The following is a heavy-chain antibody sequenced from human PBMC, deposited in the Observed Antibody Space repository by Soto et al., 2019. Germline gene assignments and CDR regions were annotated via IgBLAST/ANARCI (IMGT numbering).Heavy chain of an antibody. V-gene: IGHV3-15*01. CDR3: VTDRFASPVDS. CDR2: IKSKSAGGTT. D-gene: IGHD3-10*01. J-gene: IGHJ4*02. Sequence: EVQLVESGGGLVNPGGSLRLSCAASGFTFRDAWMSWVRQAPGKGLEWVGRIKSKSAGGTTDYAAPVKGRFTSSRDDSKDSLSLQMTSLNPWATAVYYSVTDRFASPVDSRGEGTMVTVS. CDR1: GFTFRDAW.